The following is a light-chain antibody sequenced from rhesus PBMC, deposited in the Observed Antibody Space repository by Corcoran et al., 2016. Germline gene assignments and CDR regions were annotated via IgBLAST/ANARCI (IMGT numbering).Light chain of an antibody. CDR2: GAS. CDR3: QQYSNWPLT. CDR1: QSVSSY. J-gene: IGKJ4*01. V-gene: IGKV3S9*01. Sequence: EIVMTQSPATLSLSPGERATLSCRASQSVSSYVAWYQQKPEQAPRLLIDGASSRATGIPDRFSGIGSGTDFTLTISSLEPEDFAVYYCQQYSNWPLTFGGGTKVEIK.